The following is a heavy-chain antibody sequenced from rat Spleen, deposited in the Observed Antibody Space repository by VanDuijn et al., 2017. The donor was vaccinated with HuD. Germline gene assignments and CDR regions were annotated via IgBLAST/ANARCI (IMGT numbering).Heavy chain of an antibody. CDR3: ARPNYGYPFAY. Sequence: EVQLVESGGGLVQPGRSLKLSCAASGFTFSDYYMAWVRQAPTKGLEWVATISYDGSGTYYRDSVKGRFTISRDNAKSTLFLQMDSLRSEDTATYYCARPNYGYPFAYWGQGTLVTVSS. V-gene: IGHV5-7*01. CDR1: GFTFSDYY. D-gene: IGHD1-11*01. J-gene: IGHJ3*01. CDR2: ISYDGSGT.